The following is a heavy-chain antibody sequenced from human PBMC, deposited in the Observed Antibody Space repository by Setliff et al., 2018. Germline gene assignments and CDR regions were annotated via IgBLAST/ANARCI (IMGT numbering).Heavy chain of an antibody. J-gene: IGHJ4*02. CDR2: IYYSGST. D-gene: IGHD3-22*01. CDR1: GGSISSGGYY. Sequence: SETLSLTCTVSGGSISSGGYYWSWIRQHPGKGLEWIGYIYYSGSTSYNPSLKSRVTISIDTSKNQFSLKLSSVNAADTAVYYCARSKRGLYDSDGTGYYYYFDYWGLGTLVTVSS. V-gene: IGHV4-31*03. CDR3: ARSKRGLYDSDGTGYYYYFDY.